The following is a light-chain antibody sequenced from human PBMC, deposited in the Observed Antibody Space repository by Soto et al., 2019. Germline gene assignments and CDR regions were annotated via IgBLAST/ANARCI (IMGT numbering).Light chain of an antibody. Sequence: EIVLTQSPGTLSLSPGERGTLSCRASQSVSSNYLAWYQQKPGQAPRLLLYGASSRATGIPDRFSGSGSETDFTHTISRLEPEDFAVYYCRQYAGSPRTFGQGTKVDIK. CDR1: QSVSSNY. CDR2: GAS. CDR3: RQYAGSPRT. V-gene: IGKV3-20*01. J-gene: IGKJ1*01.